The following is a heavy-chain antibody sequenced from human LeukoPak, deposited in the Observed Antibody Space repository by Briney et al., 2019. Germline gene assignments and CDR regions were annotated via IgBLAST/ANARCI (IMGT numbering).Heavy chain of an antibody. Sequence: VASVKVSCKASGYTFTSFDINWVRQATGQGLEWMGWMNPDSGYTGYAQRFQGRVTMTRNTSINTAYMEVSSLRAEDTAIYFCAMNYYGSGSYDYWGQGTLVTVSS. V-gene: IGHV1-8*02. CDR1: GYTFTSFD. CDR2: MNPDSGYT. D-gene: IGHD3-10*01. CDR3: AMNYYGSGSYDY. J-gene: IGHJ4*02.